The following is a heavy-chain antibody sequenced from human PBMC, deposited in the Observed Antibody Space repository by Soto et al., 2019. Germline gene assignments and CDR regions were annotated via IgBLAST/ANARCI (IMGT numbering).Heavy chain of an antibody. Sequence: QVHVAQSGAEVKKPGASVKVSCKGSAYTFTSYGITWVRQAPGQGHEWMGWISAHNGNTDYAQKLQGRVSVTRDTSTSTAYMELRSLRSDDTAVYYCARGRYGDYWGQGALVTVSS. D-gene: IGHD1-1*01. CDR3: ARGRYGDY. V-gene: IGHV1-18*01. CDR2: ISAHNGNT. J-gene: IGHJ4*02. CDR1: AYTFTSYG.